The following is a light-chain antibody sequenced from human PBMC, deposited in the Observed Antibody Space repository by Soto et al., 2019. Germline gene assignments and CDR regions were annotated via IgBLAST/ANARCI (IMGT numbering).Light chain of an antibody. CDR3: QQYGSSPWT. Sequence: EIVLTQAAGTMSLSQGERATLSCRASQSVSSSYLAWYLQKPGQAPRLLIYGASSRTTGIPDRFSSSGSGTDFTLTISRLEPEDFAVYYCQQYGSSPWTFGQGTKVDIK. CDR1: QSVSSSY. CDR2: GAS. J-gene: IGKJ1*01. V-gene: IGKV3-20*01.